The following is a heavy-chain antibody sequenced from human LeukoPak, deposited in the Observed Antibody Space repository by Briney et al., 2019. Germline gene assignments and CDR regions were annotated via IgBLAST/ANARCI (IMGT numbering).Heavy chain of an antibody. CDR1: GFTFDDYA. CDR3: AKGARSSSGYTTD. J-gene: IGHJ4*02. Sequence: GGSLRLSCVASGFTFDDYAMHWVRQAPGKGLEWVAGINWNSVSAVYADSLKGRLIISRDNAKNSLFLQMNSLKTEDTAFYYCAKGARSSSGYTTDWGQGILVTVSS. V-gene: IGHV3-9*01. D-gene: IGHD3-22*01. CDR2: INWNSVSA.